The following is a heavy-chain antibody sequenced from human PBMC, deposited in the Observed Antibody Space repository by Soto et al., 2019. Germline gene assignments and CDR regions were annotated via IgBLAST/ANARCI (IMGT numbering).Heavy chain of an antibody. Sequence: ASVKVSCKASGYTCTSYYMHWVRRAPGQGLEWLGIINPSGGSTSYAQKFRGRVTMTRDTSTSTVYMELSSLRSEDTAVYYCARDRGHSSSWDYFDDWGLGTRVTVAS. D-gene: IGHD6-13*01. J-gene: IGHJ4*02. V-gene: IGHV1-46*01. CDR1: GYTCTSYY. CDR2: INPSGGST. CDR3: ARDRGHSSSWDYFDD.